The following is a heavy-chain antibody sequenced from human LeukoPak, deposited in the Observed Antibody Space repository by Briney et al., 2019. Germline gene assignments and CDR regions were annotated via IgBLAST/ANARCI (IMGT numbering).Heavy chain of an antibody. J-gene: IGHJ4*02. CDR1: GGSISNYY. V-gene: IGHV4-59*08. CDR3: ARLAYRGPAVADFDY. D-gene: IGHD6-19*01. CDR2: IYYSGST. Sequence: SETLSLTCTVSGGSISNYYWSWIRQPPGKGLEWIGYIYYSGSTNYNPSLKSRVTISVDTSKNQFSLKLSSVTAADTAVYYCARLAYRGPAVADFDYWGQGTLVTVSS.